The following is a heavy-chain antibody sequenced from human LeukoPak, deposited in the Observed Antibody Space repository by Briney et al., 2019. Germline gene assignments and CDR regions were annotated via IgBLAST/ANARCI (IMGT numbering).Heavy chain of an antibody. Sequence: GGSLRLSCAGSGFTLSSHSMNWVRQAPGKGLEWVSSISSSSSYIYYADSVKGRFTISRDNARNSLYLQMNSLRAEDTAVYYCASQLRRDGYKRGVGAFDIWGQGTMVTVSS. V-gene: IGHV3-21*04. CDR1: GFTLSSHS. D-gene: IGHD5-24*01. CDR3: ASQLRRDGYKRGVGAFDI. CDR2: ISSSSSYI. J-gene: IGHJ3*02.